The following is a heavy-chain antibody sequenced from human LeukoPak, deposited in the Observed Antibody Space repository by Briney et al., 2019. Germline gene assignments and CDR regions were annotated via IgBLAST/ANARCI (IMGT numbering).Heavy chain of an antibody. V-gene: IGHV4-39*01. CDR1: GGSISSSSYY. Sequence: SETLSLTCTVCGGSISSSSYYWGWLRQPPGKGRGWIGSIYYSGITYYNPSLKSRVTISVDTSKNQFSLKLSSVTAADTAVYYCARHKTPKGVLWFEGPPYYFDYWGQGTLVTVSS. CDR3: ARHKTPKGVLWFEGPPYYFDY. D-gene: IGHD3-10*01. CDR2: IYYSGIT. J-gene: IGHJ4*02.